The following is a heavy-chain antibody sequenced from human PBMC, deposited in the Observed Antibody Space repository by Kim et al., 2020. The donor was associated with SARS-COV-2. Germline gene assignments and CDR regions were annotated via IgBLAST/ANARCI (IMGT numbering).Heavy chain of an antibody. Sequence: DGSTTTYADSVKGRFTISRDNAKNTLYLQMSSLRVEDTAVYHCAAVTGTVNWGQGTLVIVSS. D-gene: IGHD6-19*01. CDR2: DGSTT. CDR3: AAVTGTVN. V-gene: IGHV3-74*01. J-gene: IGHJ4*02.